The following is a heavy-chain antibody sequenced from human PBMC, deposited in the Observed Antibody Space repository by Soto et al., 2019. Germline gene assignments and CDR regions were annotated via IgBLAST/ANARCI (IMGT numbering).Heavy chain of an antibody. CDR2: IYYSGST. D-gene: IGHD4-17*01. CDR3: SVTTWGWFGY. CDR1: GGSISSSSYY. J-gene: IGHJ4*02. V-gene: IGHV4-39*01. Sequence: SETLSLTCTVSGGSISSSSYYWGWIRQPPGKGLEWIGSIYYSGSTYYNPSLKSRVTISVDTSKNQFSLKLSSVTAADTAVYYCSVTTWGWFGYWGQGTLVTVSS.